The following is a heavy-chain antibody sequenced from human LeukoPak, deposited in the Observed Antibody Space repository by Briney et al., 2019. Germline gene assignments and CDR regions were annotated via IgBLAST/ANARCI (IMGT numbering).Heavy chain of an antibody. D-gene: IGHD5-18*01. CDR3: ATPNGFSYGFFDS. CDR1: GGSVTSSRSY. Sequence: PSETLSLTCTVSGGSVTSSRSYWGWIRQSPVKGLEWIGSFYFGGSTYYNPSLKSRVSISLDTSKNHFFLNLTSVTAADTAVYYCATPNGFSYGFFDSWGQGILVTVSS. V-gene: IGHV4-39*02. CDR2: FYFGGST. J-gene: IGHJ4*02.